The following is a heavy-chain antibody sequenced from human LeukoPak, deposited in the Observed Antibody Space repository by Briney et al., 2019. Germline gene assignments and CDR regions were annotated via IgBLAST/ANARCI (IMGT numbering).Heavy chain of an antibody. V-gene: IGHV3-15*01. CDR1: GFTFSNAW. CDR2: IKSKTDGGTT. Sequence: PGGSLRLSCAASGFTFSNAWMSWVRLAPGKGLEWVGRIKSKTDGGTTDYAAPVKGRFTISRDDSKNTLYPQMNSLKTEDTAVYYCTTDHGTMVRSTLLYWGQGTLVTVSS. J-gene: IGHJ4*02. CDR3: TTDHGTMVRSTLLY. D-gene: IGHD3-10*01.